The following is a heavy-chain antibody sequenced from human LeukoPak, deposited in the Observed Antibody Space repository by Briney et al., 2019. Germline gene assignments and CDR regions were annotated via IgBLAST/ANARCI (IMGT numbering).Heavy chain of an antibody. J-gene: IGHJ4*02. CDR1: GFTFDDYA. CDR3: AKVNKSDSSLDY. CDR2: ISWNSGSI. Sequence: PGGSLRLSCATSGFTFDDYAMHWVRQAPGKGLEWVSGISWNSGSIGYADSVKGRFTISRDNAKNSLYLQMNSLRAEGTALYYCAKVNKSDSSLDYWGQGTLVTVSS. V-gene: IGHV3-9*01. D-gene: IGHD3-22*01.